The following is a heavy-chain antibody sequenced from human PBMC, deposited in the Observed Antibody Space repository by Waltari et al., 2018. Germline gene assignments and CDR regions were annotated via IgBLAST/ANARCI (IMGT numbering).Heavy chain of an antibody. CDR3: ASSEQPPALDY. D-gene: IGHD2-2*01. V-gene: IGHV4-38-2*01. CDR2: IYHSGST. J-gene: IGHJ4*02. CDR1: GYSISSGYY. Sequence: QVQLQESGPGLVKPSETLSLTCAVSGYSISSGYYWGWIRQPPGKGLEWIGSIYHSGSTYYNPSLKSRVTISVDTSKNQFSLKLSSVTAADTAVYYCASSEQPPALDYWGQGTLVTVSS.